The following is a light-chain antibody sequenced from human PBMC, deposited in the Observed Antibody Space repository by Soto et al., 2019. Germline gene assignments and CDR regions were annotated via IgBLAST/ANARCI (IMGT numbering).Light chain of an antibody. Sequence: DIVMTQSPDSLAVSLGERATINCKSSQSVLHSSNNMNYLTWYQHKPGQPPKVLIYWASTRESGVPDRFSGSGSGPDFTLTISSLQAEDVAVYYCQQYHSAPLTFGGGTKVEI. CDR2: WAS. CDR1: QSVLHSSNNMNY. V-gene: IGKV4-1*01. CDR3: QQYHSAPLT. J-gene: IGKJ4*01.